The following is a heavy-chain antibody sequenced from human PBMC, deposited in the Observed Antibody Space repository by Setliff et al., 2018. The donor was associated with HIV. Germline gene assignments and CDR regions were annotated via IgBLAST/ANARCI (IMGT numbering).Heavy chain of an antibody. CDR2: INAGNGNT. J-gene: IGHJ4*02. V-gene: IGHV1-18*01. D-gene: IGHD3-22*01. Sequence: GASVKVSCKASGYTFTSYGISWVRQAPGQGLEWMGWINAGNGNTKYSQKFQGRVTITADESTSTAYMELSSLRSEDTGVYYCARSGCHGRSCYSGSVIVYWGQGTLVTVSS. CDR3: ARSGCHGRSCYSGSVIVY. CDR1: GYTFTSYG.